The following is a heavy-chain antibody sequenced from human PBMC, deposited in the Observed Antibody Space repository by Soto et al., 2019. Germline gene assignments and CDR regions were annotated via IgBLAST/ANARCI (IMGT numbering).Heavy chain of an antibody. CDR2: IYYSGGT. Sequence: SETLSLTCAVSGGSISSSNWWSWIRQPPGKGLEWNGSIYYSGGTYYNPSLKSQVTISVDTSKNQFSLKLSTVTAADSAVYYCARVRIYGNDIFTGYYKWTRDSPYYGMDVWGQGTTVTVSS. D-gene: IGHD3-9*01. CDR3: ARVRIYGNDIFTGYYKWTRDSPYYGMDV. V-gene: IGHV4-39*01. J-gene: IGHJ6*02. CDR1: GGSISSSNW.